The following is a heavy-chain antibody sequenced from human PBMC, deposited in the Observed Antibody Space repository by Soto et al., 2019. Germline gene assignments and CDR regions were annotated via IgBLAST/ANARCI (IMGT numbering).Heavy chain of an antibody. V-gene: IGHV4-31*03. D-gene: IGHD3-22*01. CDR3: ARHYRTYYYDSSAGQEDY. J-gene: IGHJ4*02. CDR2: IYYSGST. Sequence: QVQLQESGPGLVKPSQTLSLTCTVSGGSISSGGYYWSWIRQHPGKGLEWIGYIYYSGSTYYNPSLKSRVTISVDSSKNQFSLKLSSVTAADTAVYYCARHYRTYYYDSSAGQEDYWGQGTLVTVSS. CDR1: GGSISSGGYY.